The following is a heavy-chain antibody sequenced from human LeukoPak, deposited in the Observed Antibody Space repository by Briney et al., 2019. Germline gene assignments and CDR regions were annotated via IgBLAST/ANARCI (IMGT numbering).Heavy chain of an antibody. CDR2: INHSGST. V-gene: IGHV4-34*01. CDR1: GGSFSGYY. J-gene: IGHJ4*02. CDR3: ARYLYDFWSGYSPATLGCFDY. Sequence: SSETLSLTCAVYGGSFSGYYWSWIRQPPGKGLEWIGEINHSGSTNYNPSLKSRVTISVDTSKNQFSLKLSSVTAADTAVYYCARYLYDFWSGYSPATLGCFDYWGQGTLVTVSS. D-gene: IGHD3-3*01.